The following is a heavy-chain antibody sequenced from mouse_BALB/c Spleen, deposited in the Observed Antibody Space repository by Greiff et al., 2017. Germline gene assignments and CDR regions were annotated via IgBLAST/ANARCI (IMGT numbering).Heavy chain of an antibody. CDR1: GDSITSGY. CDR3: ARRPYYYGSSYWYFDV. V-gene: IGHV3-8*02. CDR2: ISYSGST. J-gene: IGHJ1*01. Sequence: EVQLVESGPSLVKPSQTLSLTCSVTGDSITSGYWNWIRKFPGNKLEYMGYISYSGSTYYNPSLKSRISITRDTSKNQYYLQLNSVTTEDTATYYCARRPYYYGSSYWYFDVWGAGTTVTVSS. D-gene: IGHD1-1*01.